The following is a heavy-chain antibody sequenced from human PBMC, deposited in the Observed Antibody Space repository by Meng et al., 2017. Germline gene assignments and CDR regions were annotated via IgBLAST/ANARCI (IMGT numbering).Heavy chain of an antibody. CDR3: ARGTRGYSYGNDY. CDR1: GGSFSGYY. D-gene: IGHD5-18*01. CDR2: INHSGST. V-gene: IGHV4-34*01. J-gene: IGHJ4*02. Sequence: QGQLQQWGAGLLKPSETLSLTCAVYGGSFSGYYWSWIRQPPGKGLEWIGEINHSGSTNYNPPLKSRVTISVDTSKNQFSLKLSSVTAADTAVYYCARGTRGYSYGNDYWGQGTLVTVSS.